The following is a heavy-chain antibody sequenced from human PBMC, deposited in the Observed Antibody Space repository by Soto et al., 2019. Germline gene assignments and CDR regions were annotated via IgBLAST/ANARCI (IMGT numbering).Heavy chain of an antibody. Sequence: GGSLRLSCAASGFTFSSYGMHWVRQAPGKGLEWVAVIWYDGSNKYYADSVKGRFTISRDNSKNTLYLQMNSLRAEGTAVYYCARDLEKSFVRGIDYWGQGTLVTVSS. D-gene: IGHD6-6*01. CDR2: IWYDGSNK. CDR1: GFTFSSYG. CDR3: ARDLEKSFVRGIDY. V-gene: IGHV3-33*01. J-gene: IGHJ4*02.